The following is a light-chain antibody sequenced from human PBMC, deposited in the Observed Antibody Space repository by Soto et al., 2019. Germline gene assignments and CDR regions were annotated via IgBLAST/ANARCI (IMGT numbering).Light chain of an antibody. CDR2: GAS. CDR3: LQDINYPWT. V-gene: IGKV1-6*01. J-gene: IGKJ1*01. Sequence: IQMTQSPSSLSASVGDRVTITCQASQDITNSLNWYQQKPGKPPKVLIYGASNLQSGVPPRFSGSGSGTDFTLAISSLQPEDSATYYCLQDINYPWTFGQGTKVDIK. CDR1: QDITNS.